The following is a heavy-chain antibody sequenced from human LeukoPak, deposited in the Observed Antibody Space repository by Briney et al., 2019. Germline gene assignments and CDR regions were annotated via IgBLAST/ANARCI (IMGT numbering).Heavy chain of an antibody. CDR2: LNQYGNDK. CDR1: GFTFSDYY. Sequence: GGSLRLSCAASGFTFSDYYMTWIRQAPGKGLEWVANLNQYGNDKYYDDSVKGRFTISRDNARDSLYLQMNSLRAEDTAIYYCSRDLGTGRPHDVWGQGTLVTVSS. J-gene: IGHJ4*02. CDR3: SRDLGTGRPHDV. D-gene: IGHD3/OR15-3a*01. V-gene: IGHV3-7*01.